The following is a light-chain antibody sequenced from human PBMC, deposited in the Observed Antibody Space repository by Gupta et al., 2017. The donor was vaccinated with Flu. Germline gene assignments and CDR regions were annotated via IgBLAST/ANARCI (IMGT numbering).Light chain of an antibody. V-gene: IGLV3-19*01. CDR2: SRN. J-gene: IGLJ1*01. CDR1: SIGNSY. CDR3: YSPDSTDHRRSV. Sequence: QTVGFTCRSDSIGNSYASCYQQQPAQAPAHVLYSRNIQPSWIPDRFSACSSGDTASFTITTAQAADEADDYCYSPDSTDHRRSVFGTGTKLTVL.